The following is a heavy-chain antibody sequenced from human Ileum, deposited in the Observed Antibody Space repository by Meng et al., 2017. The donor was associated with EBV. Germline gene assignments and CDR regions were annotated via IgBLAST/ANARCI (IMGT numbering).Heavy chain of an antibody. J-gene: IGHJ4*02. CDR2: ISNDGSFP. D-gene: IGHD2-8*01. Sequence: EGKRVESGGGLVQPGGSLRLSCAASGFDFSSYVMHWVRQGPGKGPVWVSRISNDGSFPTYADSVKGRFTISRDNAHNTLYLQMNSLRAEDTAVYYCVRDVNWQLYDYWGQGALVTVSS. CDR1: GFDFSSYV. V-gene: IGHV3-74*03. CDR3: VRDVNWQLYDY.